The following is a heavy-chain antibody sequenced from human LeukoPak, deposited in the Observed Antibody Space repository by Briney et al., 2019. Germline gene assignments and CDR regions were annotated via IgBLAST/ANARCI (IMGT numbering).Heavy chain of an antibody. D-gene: IGHD6-13*01. V-gene: IGHV4-39*02. J-gene: IGHJ4*02. Sequence: PSETLSLTCTVSGGSISTSSYYWGWIRQPPGKGLEWIGSIYYSGSTYYSPSLKSRVTISVDTSNNQFSLRLSSVTAADTAVYYCARAKAAAGQYYFDYWGQGTLVTVSS. CDR3: ARAKAAAGQYYFDY. CDR1: GGSISTSSYY. CDR2: IYYSGST.